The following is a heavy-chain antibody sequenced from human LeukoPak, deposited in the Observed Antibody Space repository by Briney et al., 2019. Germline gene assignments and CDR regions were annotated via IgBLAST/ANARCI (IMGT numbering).Heavy chain of an antibody. V-gene: IGHV4-39*07. CDR2: IFYSGST. CDR1: SGSISTSNYY. CDR3: ARDAGDYGSGWFDP. Sequence: SETLSLTCTVSSGSISTSNYYWGWVRQPPGKALEWIGNIFYSGSTYYSPSLKSRVTISLDTSKNQFSLKLSSVTAADTAVYYCARDAGDYGSGWFDPWGQGTLVTVSS. D-gene: IGHD3-16*01. J-gene: IGHJ5*02.